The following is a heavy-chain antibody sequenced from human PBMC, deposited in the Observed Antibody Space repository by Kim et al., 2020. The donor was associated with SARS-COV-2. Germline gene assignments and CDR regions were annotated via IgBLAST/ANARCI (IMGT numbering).Heavy chain of an antibody. V-gene: IGHV1-2*02. Sequence: ASVKVSCKASGYTLTGYYMHWVRQAPGQGLEWMGWINPNSGGTNYAQKFQGRVTMTRDTSISTAYMELSRLRSDDTAVYYCARAGQEVVAATPNYYYGMDVWGQGTTVTVSS. CDR1: GYTLTGYY. J-gene: IGHJ6*02. D-gene: IGHD2-15*01. CDR2: INPNSGGT. CDR3: ARAGQEVVAATPNYYYGMDV.